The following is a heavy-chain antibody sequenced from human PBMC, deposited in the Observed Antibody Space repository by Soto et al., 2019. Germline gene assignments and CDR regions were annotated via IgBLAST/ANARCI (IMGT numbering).Heavy chain of an antibody. CDR3: AREVGEVDYSSSSDAFDI. V-gene: IGHV4-30-4*01. CDR2: IYYSGII. D-gene: IGHD6-6*01. CDR1: GGSISSGDHY. J-gene: IGHJ3*02. Sequence: QVQLQESGPGLVKPSQTLSLTCSVSGGSISSGDHYWSWIRQPPGKGLEWIAYIYYSGIIYYNPSLKVRVTMSRDTSKNQFFLNLDSVTAADTAVYYCAREVGEVDYSSSSDAFDIWGQGTMVTVSS.